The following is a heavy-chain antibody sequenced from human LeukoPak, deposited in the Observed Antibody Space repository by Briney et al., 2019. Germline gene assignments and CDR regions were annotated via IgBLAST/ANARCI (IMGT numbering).Heavy chain of an antibody. Sequence: ASVKVSCKASGYTLTSYDINWVRQATGQGLEWMGWMNPNSGNTGYAQKFQGRVTMTRDTSISTAYMELSRLRSDDTAVYYCARDNSVGDVAWWFDPWGQGTLVTVSS. CDR2: MNPNSGNT. CDR1: GYTLTSYD. CDR3: ARDNSVGDVAWWFDP. V-gene: IGHV1-8*02. D-gene: IGHD1-26*01. J-gene: IGHJ5*02.